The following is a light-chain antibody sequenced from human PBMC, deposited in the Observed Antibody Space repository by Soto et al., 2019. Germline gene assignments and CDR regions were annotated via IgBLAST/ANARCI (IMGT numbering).Light chain of an antibody. CDR1: SSNIGSNT. CDR3: AAWDDSLNGFYV. CDR2: SNN. J-gene: IGLJ1*01. V-gene: IGLV1-44*01. Sequence: QSVLTQPPSASGTPGQRVDISCSGSSSNIGSNTVNWYQQFPETAPKLLIYSNNQRPSGVPDRFSGSKSGTSASLAISGLQSEDEADYYCAAWDDSLNGFYVFGTGTKLTVL.